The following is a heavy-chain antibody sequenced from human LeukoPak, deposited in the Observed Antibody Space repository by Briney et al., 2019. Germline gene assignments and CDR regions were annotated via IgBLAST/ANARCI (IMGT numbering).Heavy chain of an antibody. V-gene: IGHV3-21*01. D-gene: IGHD3-3*01. J-gene: IGHJ4*02. CDR3: ARGGLTITMFGVPIIRNFDY. CDR1: GFTFRDYT. Sequence: GGSLRLSCAASGFTFRDYTMNWVRQAPGKGLEWVSAISKSGTYIKYADSVKGRFTVSRDNAKNSLFLQMNSLGAEDTAVYYCARGGLTITMFGVPIIRNFDYWGQGTLVTVSS. CDR2: ISKSGTYI.